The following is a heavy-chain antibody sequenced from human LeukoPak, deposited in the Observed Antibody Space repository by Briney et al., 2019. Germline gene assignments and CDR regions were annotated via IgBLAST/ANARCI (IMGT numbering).Heavy chain of an antibody. V-gene: IGHV3-7*01. CDR1: GFTFSSYW. CDR3: ARLHAYGELRVWFDP. Sequence: QPGGSLRLSCAVSGFTFSSYWMSWFRQAPGKGLEGLANIKEDGSQRSYVDSVKGRFTISRDNAKNSLYLQMNSLRAEDTAIYRCARLHAYGELRVWFDPWGQGTLVTVSS. D-gene: IGHD4-17*01. CDR2: IKEDGSQR. J-gene: IGHJ5*02.